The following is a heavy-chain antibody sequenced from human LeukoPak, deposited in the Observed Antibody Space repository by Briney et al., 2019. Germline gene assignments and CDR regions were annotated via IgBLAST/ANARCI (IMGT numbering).Heavy chain of an antibody. V-gene: IGHV4-34*01. J-gene: IGHJ4*02. CDR3: ARGVIYQSRAIAVSIPSYYFDY. CDR1: GGSFSGCY. D-gene: IGHD2-15*01. CDR2: INHSGST. Sequence: SETLSLTCAVYGGSFSGCYWSWIRQPPGKGLEWIGEINHSGSTNYNPSLKSRVTISVDTSKNQFSLKLRSVTAADTAVYYCARGVIYQSRAIAVSIPSYYFDYWGQGTLVTVSS.